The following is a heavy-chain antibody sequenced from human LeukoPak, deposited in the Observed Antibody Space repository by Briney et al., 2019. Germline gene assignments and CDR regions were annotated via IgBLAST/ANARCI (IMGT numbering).Heavy chain of an antibody. Sequence: SETLSLTCAVSGVSISGYYWSWSRQPPGKGLEWIGYIYYSGSTNSNPSLKSRVTISVDTSRNQFSLKLSSVTAADTAVYYCARSYSIIGVYQGFDYWGQGTLVTVSS. CDR3: ARSYSIIGVYQGFDY. D-gene: IGHD2-8*01. J-gene: IGHJ4*02. CDR1: GVSISGYY. CDR2: IYYSGST. V-gene: IGHV4-59*01.